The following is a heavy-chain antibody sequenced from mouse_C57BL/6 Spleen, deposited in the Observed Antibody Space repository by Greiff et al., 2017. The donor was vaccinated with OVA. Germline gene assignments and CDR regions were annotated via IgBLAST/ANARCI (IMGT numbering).Heavy chain of an antibody. CDR3: ARGAAQAKGYFDY. CDR1: GYTFTSYW. J-gene: IGHJ2*01. D-gene: IGHD3-2*02. Sequence: QVQLQQSGAELVKPGASVKLSCKASGYTFTSYWMQWVKQRPGQGLEWIGEIDPSDSYTNYNQKFKGKATLTVDTSSSTAYMQLSSLTSEDAAVDYCARGAAQAKGYFDYWGQGTTLTVSS. CDR2: IDPSDSYT. V-gene: IGHV1-50*01.